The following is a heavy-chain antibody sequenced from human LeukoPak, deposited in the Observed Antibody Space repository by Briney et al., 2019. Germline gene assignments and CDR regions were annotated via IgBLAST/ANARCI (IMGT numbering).Heavy chain of an antibody. Sequence: TSETLSLTCTVSGGSVSSSSYYWGWIRQPPGKGLEWIGSIFYSGSTYYNPSLKSRVTISVDTSKNQFSLKLSSVTAADTAVYYCARAPYGSATNNYYMDVWGKGTTVTVSS. CDR3: ARAPYGSATNNYYMDV. J-gene: IGHJ6*03. V-gene: IGHV4-39*07. D-gene: IGHD3-10*01. CDR2: IFYSGST. CDR1: GGSVSSSSYY.